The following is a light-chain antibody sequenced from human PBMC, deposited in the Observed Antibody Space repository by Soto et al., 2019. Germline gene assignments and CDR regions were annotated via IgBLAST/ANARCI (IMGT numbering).Light chain of an antibody. CDR2: GAS. Sequence: EIVMTQSPATLSVSPGERATLSCRASQSVSSNLAWYQQKPGQAPGLLIYGASTRATGIPARFSGSGSGTEFTLTISSLEPEDFAVYYCQQRSNWPPWTFGQGAQV. CDR1: QSVSSN. CDR3: QQRSNWPPWT. V-gene: IGKV3-15*01. J-gene: IGKJ1*01.